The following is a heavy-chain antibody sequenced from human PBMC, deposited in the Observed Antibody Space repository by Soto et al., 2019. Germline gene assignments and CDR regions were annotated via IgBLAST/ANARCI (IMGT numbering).Heavy chain of an antibody. CDR2: IIPIFGTA. J-gene: IGHJ6*02. CDR3: ARIVAARPRCYYYYGTET. D-gene: IGHD6-6*01. V-gene: IGHV1-69*13. CDR1: GGTFSSYA. Sequence: ASVNVSCKASGGTFSSYAISWVRQAPGQGLEWMGGIIPIFGTANYAQKFQGRVTITADESTSTDYMELSSLRSEDTAVYYCARIVAARPRCYYYYGTETWGQGTTVTVS.